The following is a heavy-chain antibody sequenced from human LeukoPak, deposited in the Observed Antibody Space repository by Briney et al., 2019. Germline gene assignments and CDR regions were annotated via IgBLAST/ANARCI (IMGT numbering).Heavy chain of an antibody. CDR2: IYYGGST. D-gene: IGHD3-16*02. V-gene: IGHV4-59*08. J-gene: IGHJ3*02. CDR3: ARNVMITFGGVIGSDAFDI. Sequence: SETLSLTCTVSGGSISRYYWSWIRQPPGKGLEWIGYIYYGGSTNYNTSLKSRVTTSVATSKNQFSLQLSSVTAADTVVYYCARNVMITFGGVIGSDAFDIWGQGTMVTVSS. CDR1: GGSISRYY.